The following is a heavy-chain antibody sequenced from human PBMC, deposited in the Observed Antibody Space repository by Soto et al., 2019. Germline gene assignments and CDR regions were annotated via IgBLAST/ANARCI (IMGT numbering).Heavy chain of an antibody. J-gene: IGHJ4*02. CDR3: ARETSGSYYEGYFDY. Sequence: QVQLVQSGAEVKKPGASVKVSCKASGYTFTSYAMHWVRQAPGQRLEWMGWINAGNGNTKYSQKFQGRVTITRDTSASTAYMELSSLRSEDTAVYYCARETSGSYYEGYFDYWGQGTLVTVSS. D-gene: IGHD1-26*01. V-gene: IGHV1-3*01. CDR1: GYTFTSYA. CDR2: INAGNGNT.